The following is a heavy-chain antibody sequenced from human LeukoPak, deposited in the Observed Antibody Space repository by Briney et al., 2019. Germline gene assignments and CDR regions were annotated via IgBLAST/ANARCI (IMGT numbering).Heavy chain of an antibody. Sequence: KAGRSLRLSCAASGFTFSDYSMNWVRQAPGKGLEWVSSISSSSSYIYYADSVKGRFTISRDNAKNSLYLQMNSLRAEDTAVYYCARREDCSSTSCYINWYFDLWGRGTLVTVSS. J-gene: IGHJ2*01. CDR3: ARREDCSSTSCYINWYFDL. CDR2: ISSSSSYI. V-gene: IGHV3-21*01. CDR1: GFTFSDYS. D-gene: IGHD2-2*02.